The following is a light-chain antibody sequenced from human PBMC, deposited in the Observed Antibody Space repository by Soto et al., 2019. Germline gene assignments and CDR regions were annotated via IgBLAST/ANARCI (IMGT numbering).Light chain of an antibody. Sequence: DIHMTQSPSSLSAYVGDTVTIACRASQCINTHLNWYQQKPGKAPRLLIYAASDLQTGVPSRFSGSGSGTEFTLTISSLQPEDFATYYCQQCSSSPPYTFGQGTKLEMK. CDR1: QCINTH. J-gene: IGKJ2*01. V-gene: IGKV1-39*01. CDR2: AAS. CDR3: QQCSSSPPYT.